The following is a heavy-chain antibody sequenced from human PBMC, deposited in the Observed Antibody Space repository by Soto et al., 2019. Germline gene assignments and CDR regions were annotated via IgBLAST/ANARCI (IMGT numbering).Heavy chain of an antibody. J-gene: IGHJ4*02. CDR1: GFTFSSYA. D-gene: IGHD5-18*01. CDR3: AKDGYNTPYYFDY. Sequence: EVQLLESGGGLVQPGGSLRLSCAVSGFTFSSYAMGWVCQSPGKGLELVSTISGSGDSTYYAASVRGRFTISRDNSETTLFLQMNSLRADDTAIYYCAKDGYNTPYYFDYWGQGSLVTVSS. V-gene: IGHV3-23*01. CDR2: ISGSGDST.